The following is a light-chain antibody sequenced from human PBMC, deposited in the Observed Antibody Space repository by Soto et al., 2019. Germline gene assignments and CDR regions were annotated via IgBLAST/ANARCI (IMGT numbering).Light chain of an antibody. CDR2: EVS. CDR1: SSDVGGYNY. J-gene: IGLJ3*02. V-gene: IGLV2-14*01. CDR3: NLHERSNIRV. Sequence: QSVLTQPASVSGSPGQSITISCTETSSDVGGYNYVSWFQQHPGKAPKLLIYEVSRRPSGVSDRFTGSKSGNTASLTISGLQSDDEADHYCNLHERSNIRVFGGGTKLTVL.